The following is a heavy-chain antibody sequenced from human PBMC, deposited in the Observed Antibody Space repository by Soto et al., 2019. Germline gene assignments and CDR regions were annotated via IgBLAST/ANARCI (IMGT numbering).Heavy chain of an antibody. D-gene: IGHD3-10*01. CDR1: GFTFSSYE. Sequence: EAQLVQSGGDLVQPGGSLRLSCAASGFTFSSYEMVWVRQTPGQGLEWVSYISDSGGTRHYADSVKGRFTISRDNAKNSLYLQMDNLRGEDTAVYYCARVPYYYGSGSYYNPDYWGQGTLVTASS. CDR2: ISDSGGTR. V-gene: IGHV3-48*03. CDR3: ARVPYYYGSGSYYNPDY. J-gene: IGHJ4*02.